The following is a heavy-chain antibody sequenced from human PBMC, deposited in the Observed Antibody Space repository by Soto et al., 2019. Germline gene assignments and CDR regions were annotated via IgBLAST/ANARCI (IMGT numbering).Heavy chain of an antibody. Sequence: GGSLRLSCAASGFTFSSYAMSWVRQAPGKGLVWVSRINSDGSSTSYADSVKGRFTISRDNAKNTLYLQMNSLRAEDTAVYYCTIGYYYYYGMDVWGQGTTVTVSS. CDR3: TIGYYYYYGMDV. J-gene: IGHJ6*02. CDR2: INSDGSST. CDR1: GFTFSSYA. V-gene: IGHV3-74*01.